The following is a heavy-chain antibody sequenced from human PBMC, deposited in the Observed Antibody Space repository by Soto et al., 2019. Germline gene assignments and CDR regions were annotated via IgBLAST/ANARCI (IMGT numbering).Heavy chain of an antibody. CDR1: GGSISSYY. CDR3: ARGGKSGGYAF. Sequence: PSETLYLTCTVSGGSISSYYCSWIRQPPGKGLEWIGYIYYSGSTNYNPSLKSRVTISVDTSKNQFSLKLSSVTAADTAVYYCARGGKSGGYAFWGQGALVTVS. CDR2: IYYSGST. V-gene: IGHV4-59*01. J-gene: IGHJ4*02. D-gene: IGHD5-12*01.